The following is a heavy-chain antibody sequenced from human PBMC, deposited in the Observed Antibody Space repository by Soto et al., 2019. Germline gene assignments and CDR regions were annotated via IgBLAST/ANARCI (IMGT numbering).Heavy chain of an antibody. CDR3: EKRTDHPLTSFGLVIIVGLDF. Sequence: EVQLLESGGGLVQPGGSLRLSCAASGFTFSSYAMSWVRQAPGKGLEWVSAISGSGGSTYYADSVKGRFTISRDNSKNPSYLQMSSLRAEDTVIYYCEKRTDHPLTSFGLVIIVGLDFWGQGNLVTVSS. CDR2: ISGSGGST. CDR1: GFTFSSYA. V-gene: IGHV3-23*01. J-gene: IGHJ4*02. D-gene: IGHD3-3*01.